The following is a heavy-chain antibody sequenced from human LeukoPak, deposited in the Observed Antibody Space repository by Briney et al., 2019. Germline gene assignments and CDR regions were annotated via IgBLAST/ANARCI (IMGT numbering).Heavy chain of an antibody. D-gene: IGHD5-18*01. V-gene: IGHV3-7*01. CDR2: IKQDGSEK. J-gene: IGHJ6*03. Sequence: GGSLRLSCAASGFTFSSYWMSWVRQAPGKGLEWVANIKQDGSEKYYVDSVKGRFTISRDNAKNSLYLQMNSLRAEDTAVYYCARGRAGRGYSYVIYYYYYMDVWGKGTTVTVSS. CDR3: ARGRAGRGYSYVIYYYYYMDV. CDR1: GFTFSSYW.